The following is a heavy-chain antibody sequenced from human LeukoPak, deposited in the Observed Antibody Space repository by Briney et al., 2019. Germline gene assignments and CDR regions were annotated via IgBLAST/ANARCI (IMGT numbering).Heavy chain of an antibody. CDR1: GFTFSSYS. CDR3: ARDTYCGGDCYGVYGMDV. D-gene: IGHD2-21*02. J-gene: IGHJ6*02. Sequence: GSLRLSCAASGFTFSSYSMNWVRQAPGKGLEWVSSISSSSSYIYYADSVKGRFTISRDNAKNSLYLQMNSLRAEDTAVYYCARDTYCGGDCYGVYGMDVWGQGTTVTVSS. CDR2: ISSSSSYI. V-gene: IGHV3-21*01.